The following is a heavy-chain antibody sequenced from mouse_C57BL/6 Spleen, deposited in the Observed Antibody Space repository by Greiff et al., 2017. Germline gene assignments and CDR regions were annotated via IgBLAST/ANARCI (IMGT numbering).Heavy chain of an antibody. D-gene: IGHD4-1*01. Sequence: QVQLKESGAELVRPGASVKLSCKASGYTFTDYYINWVKQRPGQGLEWIARIYPGSGNTYYNEKFKGKATLTAEKSSSTAYMQLSSLTSEDSAVYFCARTITGYFDYWGQGTTLTVSS. J-gene: IGHJ2*01. CDR3: ARTITGYFDY. CDR2: IYPGSGNT. CDR1: GYTFTDYY. V-gene: IGHV1-76*01.